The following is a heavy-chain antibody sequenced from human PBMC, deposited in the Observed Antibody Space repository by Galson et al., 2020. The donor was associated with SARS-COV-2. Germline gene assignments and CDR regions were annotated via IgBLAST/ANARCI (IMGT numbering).Heavy chain of an antibody. CDR2: ISTTTSSI. V-gene: IGHV3-21*01. D-gene: IGHD3-9*01. Sequence: NSRGSLRLSCAASGFTFSLYSMSWVRQAPGKGLEWVSSISTTTSSIQYADSVKGRFTISRDTAKNSLYLQMNSLRAEDTAVYYCARDLSAYYDVLTGCFDFWGQGTLVTVSS. CDR3: ARDLSAYYDVLTGCFDF. CDR1: GFTFSLYS. J-gene: IGHJ4*02.